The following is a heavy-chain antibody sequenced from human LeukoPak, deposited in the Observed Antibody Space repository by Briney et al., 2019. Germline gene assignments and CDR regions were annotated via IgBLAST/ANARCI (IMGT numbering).Heavy chain of an antibody. Sequence: GGSLRLSCAASGFTFSSYGMSWVRQAPGKGLEWVSAISGSGGSTYYADSVKGRFTMSRDNSKNTLYLQMNSLRAEDTAVYYCAKDDIVVVPAAMRWGRGSLDYWGQGTLVTVSS. J-gene: IGHJ4*02. V-gene: IGHV3-23*01. CDR2: ISGSGGST. D-gene: IGHD2-2*01. CDR3: AKDDIVVVPAAMRWGRGSLDY. CDR1: GFTFSSYG.